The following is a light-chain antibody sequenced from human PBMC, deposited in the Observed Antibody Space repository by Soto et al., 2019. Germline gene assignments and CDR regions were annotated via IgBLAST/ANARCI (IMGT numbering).Light chain of an antibody. CDR1: QSISSY. CDR3: QQSYSTPWE. Sequence: DIQMTQSPSYLSASVGDRVTITCRASQSISSYLNWYQQKPGKAPKLLIYAAYSLQSGVTSRFSGSGSGTDFTLTISSLQPEDFATYYCQQSYSTPWEVGPGTKVDIK. V-gene: IGKV1-39*01. J-gene: IGKJ1*01. CDR2: AAY.